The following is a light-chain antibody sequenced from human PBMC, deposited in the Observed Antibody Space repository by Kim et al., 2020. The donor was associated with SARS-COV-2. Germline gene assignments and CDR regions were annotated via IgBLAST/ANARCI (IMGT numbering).Light chain of an antibody. CDR1: SSNIGAGYD. V-gene: IGLV1-40*01. CDR3: QSYDSSLSDGV. Sequence: QSVLTQPPSVSGAPGQRVTISCTGSSSNIGAGYDVHWYQQLPGTAPKLLIYGNSNRPSGVPDRFSGSKSGTSASLAITGLQAGDEADYYCQSYDSSLSDGVFGGGTQLTVL. J-gene: IGLJ3*02. CDR2: GNS.